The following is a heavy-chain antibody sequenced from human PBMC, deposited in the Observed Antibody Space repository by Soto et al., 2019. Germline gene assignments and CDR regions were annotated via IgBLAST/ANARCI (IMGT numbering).Heavy chain of an antibody. Sequence: QVQLVQSGAEVKKPGSSVKVSCKASGGTFSSYAISWVRQAPGQGLEWMGGIIPIFGTANYAQKFQGRVTITADESTSTAYMELSSLRSEDTAVYYCARAITIFGVPESSCMDVWGQGTTVTVSS. CDR3: ARAITIFGVPESSCMDV. J-gene: IGHJ6*02. V-gene: IGHV1-69*01. CDR2: IIPIFGTA. D-gene: IGHD3-3*01. CDR1: GGTFSSYA.